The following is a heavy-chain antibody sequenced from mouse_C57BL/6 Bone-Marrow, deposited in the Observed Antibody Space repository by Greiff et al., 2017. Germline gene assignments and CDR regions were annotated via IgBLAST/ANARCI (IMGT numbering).Heavy chain of an antibody. CDR3: ASGGLRRVDYYVDC. CDR1: GYTFTSYG. J-gene: IGHJ2*01. CDR2: IYPRSGNT. Sequence: VQLQQSGAELARPGASVKLSCKASGYTFTSYGISWVKQRTGQGLEWIGEIYPRSGNTYYNEKFKGKATLTVDKASSTANMELRSLTSEESAVYFCASGGLRRVDYYVDCWGQSTTLAVSS. D-gene: IGHD2-4*01. V-gene: IGHV1-81*01.